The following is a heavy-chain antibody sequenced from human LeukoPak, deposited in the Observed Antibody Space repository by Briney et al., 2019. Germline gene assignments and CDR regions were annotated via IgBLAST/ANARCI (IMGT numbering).Heavy chain of an antibody. D-gene: IGHD5-24*01. CDR2: ISSNGGST. Sequence: GGSLRLSCAAPGFTFSSYARHWVRQAPGKGLEYVSAISSNGGSTYYANSVKGRFTISRDNSRNTLYLQMGSLRAEDMAVYYCARVVRDGYNQPWGQGTLVTVSS. V-gene: IGHV3-64*01. CDR1: GFTFSSYA. J-gene: IGHJ5*02. CDR3: ARVVRDGYNQP.